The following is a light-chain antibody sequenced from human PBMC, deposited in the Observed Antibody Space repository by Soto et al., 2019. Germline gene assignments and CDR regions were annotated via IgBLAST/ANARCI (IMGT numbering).Light chain of an antibody. CDR2: AAS. Sequence: DIQMTQSPSSLSASVGDRVTITCRASQSISSYLNWYQQKPGKVPKLLIYAASSLQSGVPSRFRGSGSGTGFTLTISSLQPEDFATYYCQQANNFPWTFGRGTKVDIK. CDR3: QQANNFPWT. V-gene: IGKV1-39*01. CDR1: QSISSY. J-gene: IGKJ1*01.